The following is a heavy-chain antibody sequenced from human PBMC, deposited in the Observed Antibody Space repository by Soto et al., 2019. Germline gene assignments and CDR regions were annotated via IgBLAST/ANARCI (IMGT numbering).Heavy chain of an antibody. CDR1: GFTFSSYA. Sequence: PGGSLRLACAASGFTFSSYAMHWVRQAPGKGLEWVSAISGSGGSTYYADSVKGRFTISRDNSKNTLYLQMNSLGAEDTAVYYCAVEPSRGWELPDVDPDYWGQGTLVTVSS. D-gene: IGHD1-26*01. J-gene: IGHJ4*02. V-gene: IGHV3-23*01. CDR2: ISGSGGST. CDR3: AVEPSRGWELPDVDPDY.